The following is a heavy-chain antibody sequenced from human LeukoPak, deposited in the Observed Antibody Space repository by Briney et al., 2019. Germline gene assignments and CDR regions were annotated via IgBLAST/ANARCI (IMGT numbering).Heavy chain of an antibody. Sequence: PGGSLRLSCAASGFTVSSNYMSWVRQAPGKGLEWVSVIYSGGSTYYADSVKGRFTISRDNSKNTLYLQMNSLRAEDTAVYYCARVLVLNWFDPWGQGTLDTVSS. CDR2: IYSGGST. CDR1: GFTVSSNY. J-gene: IGHJ5*02. D-gene: IGHD1-26*01. V-gene: IGHV3-66*01. CDR3: ARVLVLNWFDP.